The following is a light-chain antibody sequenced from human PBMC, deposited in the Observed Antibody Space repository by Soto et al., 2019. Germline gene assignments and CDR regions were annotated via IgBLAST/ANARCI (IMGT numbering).Light chain of an antibody. Sequence: EVVLTQSPGTLSLSPGERATLSCRASQSVSSSYLAWYQQKPGQSPRLLIYGASSRATGIPDRFSGSGSGTDVTLTISRLEPEDCGVYYCQQYGSSSFTFGQGTKLEI. CDR3: QQYGSSSFT. CDR1: QSVSSSY. J-gene: IGKJ2*01. CDR2: GAS. V-gene: IGKV3-20*01.